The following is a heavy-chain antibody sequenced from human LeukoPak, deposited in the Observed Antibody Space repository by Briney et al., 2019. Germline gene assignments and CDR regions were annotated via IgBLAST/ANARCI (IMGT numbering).Heavy chain of an antibody. J-gene: IGHJ2*01. CDR2: IIPIFGTA. Sequence: GSSVKVSCKASGGTFSSYANSWVRQAPGQGLEWMGRIIPIFGTANYAQKFQGRVTITTDESTSTAYMELSSLRSEDTAVYYCARGPGYCSSTSCLAHWYFDLWGRGTLVTVSS. CDR1: GGTFSSYA. D-gene: IGHD2-2*01. CDR3: ARGPGYCSSTSCLAHWYFDL. V-gene: IGHV1-69*05.